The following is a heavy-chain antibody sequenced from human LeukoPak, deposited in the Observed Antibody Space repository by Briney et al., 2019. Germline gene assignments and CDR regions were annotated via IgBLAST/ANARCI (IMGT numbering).Heavy chain of an antibody. D-gene: IGHD3-10*02. CDR2: IIGSGGST. Sequence: GGSLTLSSAAAALTFISYGMRWGRQAPGGGLEWGSAIIGSGGSTYYAESVKGRVTISIDNSKNTLYLQMNSLRAEDTAVYYCAKVAYVSENARDYFDYWGQGTLVTVSS. CDR3: AKVAYVSENARDYFDY. J-gene: IGHJ4*02. V-gene: IGHV3-23*01. CDR1: ALTFISYG.